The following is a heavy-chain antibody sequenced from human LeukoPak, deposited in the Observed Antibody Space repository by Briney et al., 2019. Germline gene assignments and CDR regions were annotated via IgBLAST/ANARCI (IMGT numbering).Heavy chain of an antibody. Sequence: SETLSLTCSVSGASTTTYYWSWIRQPPGKGLEWIGYIYYRGSTNYNPSLKSRVTISVDTSKNQFSLKLSSVTAADTAVYYCARVHSGYDFGNRKYYYFDYWGQGTLVTVSS. J-gene: IGHJ4*02. CDR1: GASTTTYY. CDR3: ARVHSGYDFGNRKYYYFDY. CDR2: IYYRGST. V-gene: IGHV4-59*08. D-gene: IGHD5-12*01.